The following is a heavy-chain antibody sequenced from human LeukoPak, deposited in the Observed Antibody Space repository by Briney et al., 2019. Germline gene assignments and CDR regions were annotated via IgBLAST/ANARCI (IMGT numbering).Heavy chain of an antibody. CDR2: IYYSGST. CDR3: ARHELESREAARPDGSYFDY. D-gene: IGHD6-6*01. Sequence: SETLSLTCTVSGGSISSSSYYWGWIRQPPGKGLEWIGSIYYSGSTYYNPSLKSRVTMSVDTSKNQFSLKLSSVTAADTAVYYCARHELESREAARPDGSYFDYWGQGTLVTVSS. J-gene: IGHJ4*02. V-gene: IGHV4-39*01. CDR1: GGSISSSSYY.